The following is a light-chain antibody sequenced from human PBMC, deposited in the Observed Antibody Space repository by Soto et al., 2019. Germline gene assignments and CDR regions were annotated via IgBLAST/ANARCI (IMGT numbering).Light chain of an antibody. CDR3: HHYGYGADT. CDR1: ETVGSNY. CDR2: DAS. J-gene: IGKJ2*01. V-gene: IGKV3-20*01. Sequence: EVVLTQSPGTLSLSPGERATLSCRASETVGSNYLACYQQQPGQAPRLLIFDASSRATGIPDRFSGSGSGTEFSLTISRLGPEDSAVYFCHHYGYGADTFGQGTKLEI.